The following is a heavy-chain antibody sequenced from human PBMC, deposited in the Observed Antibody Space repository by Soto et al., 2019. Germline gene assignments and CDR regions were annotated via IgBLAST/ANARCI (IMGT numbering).Heavy chain of an antibody. V-gene: IGHV3-21*01. CDR3: ARDRIATANAFDI. CDR1: GCTFSSYS. J-gene: IGHJ3*02. Sequence: GALRGNCAASGCTFSSYSMNWVRQAPGKGLEWVSSISSSSSYIYYADSVKGRFTISRDNAKNSLYLQMNSLRAEDTAVYYCARDRIATANAFDIWRQGTMVPVSS. CDR2: ISSSSSYI. D-gene: IGHD4-4*01.